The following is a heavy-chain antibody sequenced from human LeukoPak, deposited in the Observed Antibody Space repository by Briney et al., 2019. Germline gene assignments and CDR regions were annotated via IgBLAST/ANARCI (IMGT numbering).Heavy chain of an antibody. CDR2: IYNNGST. Sequence: SETLSLTCTVSGGSISSYYWSWIRQPPGKGLEWIGYIYNNGSTNYNPSLKSRVTISVDTSKNQFSLKLSSVTAADTAVYYCAMTSIDERPFNIVAFPNGYYYYGMDVWGQGTTVTVSS. D-gene: IGHD5-12*01. V-gene: IGHV4-59*01. CDR3: AMTSIDERPFNIVAFPNGYYYYGMDV. CDR1: GGSISSYY. J-gene: IGHJ6*02.